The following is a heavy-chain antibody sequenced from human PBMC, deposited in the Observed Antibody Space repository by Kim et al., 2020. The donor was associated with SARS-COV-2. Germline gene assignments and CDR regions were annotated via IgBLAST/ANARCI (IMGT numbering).Heavy chain of an antibody. V-gene: IGHV3-11*05. CDR3: ARVGSPISARIVVVAFDI. D-gene: IGHD3-22*01. J-gene: IGHJ3*02. Sequence: KGRLTISRDRAKNALYLQMNSLGAEDTAVYYCARVGSPISARIVVVAFDIWGQGTMVTVSS.